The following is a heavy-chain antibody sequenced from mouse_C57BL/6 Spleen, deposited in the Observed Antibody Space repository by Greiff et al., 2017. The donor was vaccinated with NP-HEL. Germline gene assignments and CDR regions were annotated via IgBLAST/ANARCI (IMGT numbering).Heavy chain of an antibody. CDR3: AREITTVEDWYFDV. D-gene: IGHD1-1*01. V-gene: IGHV3-6*01. J-gene: IGHJ1*03. CDR1: GYSITSGYY. Sequence: EVQLQESGPGLVKPSQSLSLTCSVTGYSITSGYYWNWIRQFPGNKLEWMGYISYDGSNNYNPSLKNRISITRDTSKNQFFLKLNSVTTEDTATYYCAREITTVEDWYFDVWGTGTTVTVSS. CDR2: ISYDGSN.